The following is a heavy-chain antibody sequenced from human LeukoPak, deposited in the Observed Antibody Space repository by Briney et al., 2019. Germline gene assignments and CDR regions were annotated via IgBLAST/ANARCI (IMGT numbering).Heavy chain of an antibody. CDR1: GFTFSSYG. CDR3: ASTRYCRSTSCYDFDY. Sequence: GGSLRLSCVASGFTFSSYGMTWVRQAPGKGLEWVANIKEDGSDKIYADSVKGRFIISRDNAKNSMYLQMNSLRVEDTAVYYCASTRYCRSTSCYDFDYWGQGTLVTVSS. D-gene: IGHD2-2*01. V-gene: IGHV3-7*03. J-gene: IGHJ4*02. CDR2: IKEDGSDK.